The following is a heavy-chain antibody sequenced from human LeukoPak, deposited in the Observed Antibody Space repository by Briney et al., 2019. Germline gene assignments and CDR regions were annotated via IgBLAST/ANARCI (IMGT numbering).Heavy chain of an antibody. CDR3: VKDTPTTGYHLDS. Sequence: PGGSLRLSCAASGFTFSSYGMSWVRQAPGKGLEWVSAISGSGGSTYYADSVKGRFTISRDNSKNTLYLQISSLRVEDTAVYYCVKDTPTTGYHLDSWGQGTLVTVSS. CDR1: GFTFSSYG. D-gene: IGHD1-1*01. V-gene: IGHV3-23*01. CDR2: ISGSGGST. J-gene: IGHJ4*02.